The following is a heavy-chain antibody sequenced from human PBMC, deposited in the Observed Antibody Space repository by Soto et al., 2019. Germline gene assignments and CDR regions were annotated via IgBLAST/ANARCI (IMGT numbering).Heavy chain of an antibody. V-gene: IGHV3-15*01. J-gene: IGHJ5*02. CDR1: GFTFSHAW. D-gene: IGHD4-4*01. Sequence: VGSLRLSCAASGFTFSHAWMSWVRQAPGKGLEWVGRIKSKADGETKDYGAPVRGRFTISRDDSQDILYLHMNSLRIEDTAVYYCCVIKRRDQYSTSGYWFDPCGPRTLVTVSS. CDR2: IKSKADGETK. CDR3: CVIKRRDQYSTSGYWFDP.